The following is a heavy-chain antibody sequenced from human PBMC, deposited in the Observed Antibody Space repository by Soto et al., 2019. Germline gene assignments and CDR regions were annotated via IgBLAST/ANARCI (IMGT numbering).Heavy chain of an antibody. CDR3: VSLTSFDY. CDR2: ISGSGGST. V-gene: IGHV3-23*01. CDR1: GFTFSSYA. Sequence: EVQLLESGGNLVQPGGSLRLSCAASGFTFSSYAMTWVRQAPGKGLEWVSGISGSGGSTYYADSVKGRFTISRDNSKNTLYLQMNSLRAEDTAVYYCVSLTSFDYWGQGTLVTVSS. D-gene: IGHD3-9*01. J-gene: IGHJ4*02.